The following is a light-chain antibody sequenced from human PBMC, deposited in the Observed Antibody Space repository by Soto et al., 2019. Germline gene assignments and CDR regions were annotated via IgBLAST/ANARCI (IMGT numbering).Light chain of an antibody. CDR2: DAS. CDR1: KSVGGD. J-gene: IGKJ5*01. Sequence: DIVLTQSPATLSLTPGQGASLSCRASKSVGGDLVWYQQHPGQAPRLLIYDASNRATGIPPRFSGSGSGTDFTLTISRLEPEDFAVYYCQQYGSSPPSSTCGQGTRLEIK. CDR3: QQYGSSPPSST. V-gene: IGKV3-20*01.